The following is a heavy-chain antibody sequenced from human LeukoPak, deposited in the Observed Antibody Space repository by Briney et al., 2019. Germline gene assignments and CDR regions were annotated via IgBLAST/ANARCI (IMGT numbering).Heavy chain of an antibody. V-gene: IGHV4-4*02. D-gene: IGHD3-10*01. CDR1: GGSISSSNW. J-gene: IGHJ5*02. CDR3: ARAYGSGIAS. Sequence: PSETLSLTCAVSGGSISSSNWWTWVRQPPGKGLEWIGEIFHSGSSNYNPPLKSRVTISLDKSKNQFSLKLSSVTAADTAVYYCARAYGSGIASWGQGTRVIVS. CDR2: IFHSGSS.